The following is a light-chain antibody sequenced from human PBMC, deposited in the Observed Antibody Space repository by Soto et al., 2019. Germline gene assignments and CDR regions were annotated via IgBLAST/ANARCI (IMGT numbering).Light chain of an antibody. J-gene: IGKJ4*01. CDR1: QSISTW. V-gene: IGKV1-5*03. CDR2: KAS. CDR3: QNYNTTPRT. Sequence: DIQMTQSPSTMYASVGDRVTITCRARQSISTWLACSQPKPGKAPKLLIDKASRLESGVPSRFSRSRSGTEFRLPISSLQPDDFAAYYCQNYNTTPRTFGEGTTVEIK.